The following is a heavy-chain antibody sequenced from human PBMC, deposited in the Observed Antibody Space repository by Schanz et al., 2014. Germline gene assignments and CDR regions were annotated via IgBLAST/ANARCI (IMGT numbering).Heavy chain of an antibody. D-gene: IGHD3-10*01. Sequence: QVHLVQSGAEVKKPGSSVKVSCKASGGTFSSDTFSWVRQAPGQGLEWMGRIVPIAGITNYAQRFQGRVTISADKSSDTAYMELSSLRSEDTAVYYCARGRGFYDYWGQGTLXTVSS. CDR2: IVPIAGIT. CDR3: ARGRGFYDY. J-gene: IGHJ4*02. CDR1: GGTFSSDT. V-gene: IGHV1-69*02.